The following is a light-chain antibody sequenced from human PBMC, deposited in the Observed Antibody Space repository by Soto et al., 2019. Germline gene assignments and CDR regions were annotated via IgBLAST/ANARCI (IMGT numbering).Light chain of an antibody. J-gene: IGKJ3*01. CDR2: DAS. V-gene: IGKV3-11*01. Sequence: EIVLTQSPATLSLSPGERATLSCRAGQSVSSYLAWYQQKPGQAPRLLIYDASNRATGIPARFSGSGSGTDFTLTISSLEPEDFAVYYCQQRSNWPITFGPGTKVDNK. CDR3: QQRSNWPIT. CDR1: QSVSSY.